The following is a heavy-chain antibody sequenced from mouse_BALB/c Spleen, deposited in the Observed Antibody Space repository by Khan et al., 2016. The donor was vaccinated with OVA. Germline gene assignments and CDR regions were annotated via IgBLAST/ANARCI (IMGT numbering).Heavy chain of an antibody. CDR2: IWSGGVT. D-gene: IGHD2-4*01. Sequence: QVRLQQSGPGLVQPSQSLSITCTVSGFSLSRYGVHWVRQSPGKGLEWLGVIWSGGVTDYSAAFISRLSISKDNSKSQAFLKMNSLQANDTAIYYCVRNYDYDEGLTYWGQGTLVTVSA. CDR1: GFSLSRYG. J-gene: IGHJ3*01. V-gene: IGHV2-2*02. CDR3: VRNYDYDEGLTY.